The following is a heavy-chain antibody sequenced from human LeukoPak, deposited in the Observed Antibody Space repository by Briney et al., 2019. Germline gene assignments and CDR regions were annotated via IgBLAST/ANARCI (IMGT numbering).Heavy chain of an antibody. D-gene: IGHD2-2*01. J-gene: IGHJ3*02. V-gene: IGHV3-74*01. CDR2: INSDGSST. CDR3: ASGGYCSSTSCYRRRGYAFDI. Sequence: GGSLRLSCAASGFTFSSYWMHWVRQAPGKGLVWVSRINSDGSSTGYADSVKGRFTISRDNAKNTLYLQMNSLRAEDTAVYYCASGGYCSSTSCYRRRGYAFDIWGQGTMVTVSS. CDR1: GFTFSSYW.